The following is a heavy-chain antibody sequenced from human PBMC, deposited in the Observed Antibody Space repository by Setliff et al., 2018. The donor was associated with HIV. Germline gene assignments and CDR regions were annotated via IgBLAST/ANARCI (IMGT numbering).Heavy chain of an antibody. CDR3: AREIGDYYDSSGYYPPTDYYYGMDV. CDR2: IYPNTGGT. CDR1: GYTFTDYY. D-gene: IGHD3-22*01. V-gene: IGHV1-2*02. Sequence: ASVKVSCKAPGYTFTDYYIHWVRQAPGQGLEWMGWIYPNTGGTNYAQKFQGRVTMTTDTSTSTAYMELRSLRSDDTAVYYCAREIGDYYDSSGYYPPTDYYYGMDVWGQGTTVTVSS. J-gene: IGHJ6*02.